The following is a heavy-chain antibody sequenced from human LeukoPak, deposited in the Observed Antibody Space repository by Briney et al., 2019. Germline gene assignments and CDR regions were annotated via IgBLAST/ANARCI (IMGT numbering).Heavy chain of an antibody. J-gene: IGHJ4*02. CDR2: ISSSSSYI. Sequence: PGGSLRPSCVASGFTFSSYSMNWVRQAPGKGLEWVSSISSSSSYIYYADSVKGRSTISRDNAKNSLYLQMNSLRAEDTAVYYCARDGLQDDYWGQGTLVTVSS. V-gene: IGHV3-21*01. CDR3: ARDGLQDDY. CDR1: GFTFSSYS.